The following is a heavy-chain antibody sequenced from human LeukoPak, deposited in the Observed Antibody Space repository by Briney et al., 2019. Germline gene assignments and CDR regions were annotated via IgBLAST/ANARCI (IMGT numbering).Heavy chain of an antibody. V-gene: IGHV3-48*01. CDR2: ITSSSDTI. CDR3: ARLNSGGGSHVGD. Sequence: SGGSLRLSCAASGFTFSSYTMNWVRQAPGKGLECISYITSSSDTIYYADSVEGRFTTSRDNAKKSLYLQMNSLRAEDTAVDYCARLNSGGGSHVGDWGQEPLVPVSS. CDR1: GFTFSSYT. J-gene: IGHJ4*02. D-gene: IGHD1-26*01.